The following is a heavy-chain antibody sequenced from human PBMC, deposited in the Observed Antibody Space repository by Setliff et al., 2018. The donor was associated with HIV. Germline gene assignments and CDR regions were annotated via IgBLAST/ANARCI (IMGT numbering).Heavy chain of an antibody. V-gene: IGHV4-39*01. J-gene: IGHJ4*02. CDR1: GGSIYGSDYY. CDR2: IYYSGST. Sequence: NPSETLSLTCTVSGGSIYGSDYYWGWIRQPPGKGLESIGSIYYSGSTYYKPSLTSRVTISVDTSKNQFSLKLSSVTAADTAVYDCARQGQLGSEWGQGTLVTVSS. D-gene: IGHD1-1*01. CDR3: ARQGQLGSE.